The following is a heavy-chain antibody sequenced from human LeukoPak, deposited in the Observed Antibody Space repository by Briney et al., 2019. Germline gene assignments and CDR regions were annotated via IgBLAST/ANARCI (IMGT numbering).Heavy chain of an antibody. Sequence: GGSLRLSCAAPGFSFSSKWMSWVRQAPGKGLEWVANIKRDGSEKYYLDSVKGRFTISRDNAKNLLYLQMDSLRAEDTAVYYCARLGLEVGGPNWFDPWGQGTLVTVSS. CDR2: IKRDGSEK. J-gene: IGHJ5*02. CDR1: GFSFSSKW. D-gene: IGHD1-1*01. CDR3: ARLGLEVGGPNWFDP. V-gene: IGHV3-7*01.